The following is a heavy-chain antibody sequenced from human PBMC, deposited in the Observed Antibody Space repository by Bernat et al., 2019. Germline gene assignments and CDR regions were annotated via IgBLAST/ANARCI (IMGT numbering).Heavy chain of an antibody. V-gene: IGHV4-59*01. CDR3: ARERIAARSFDY. Sequence: QVQLQESGPGLVKPSETLSLTCTVPGGSISSSYWSWIRQPPGKGLEWIGYIYYSRSTNYNPSLKSRVTISVDTTKNQFSLKLSSVTAADTAVYYCARERIAARSFDYWGQGTLVTVSS. CDR2: IYYSRST. J-gene: IGHJ4*02. D-gene: IGHD6-6*01. CDR1: GGSISSSY.